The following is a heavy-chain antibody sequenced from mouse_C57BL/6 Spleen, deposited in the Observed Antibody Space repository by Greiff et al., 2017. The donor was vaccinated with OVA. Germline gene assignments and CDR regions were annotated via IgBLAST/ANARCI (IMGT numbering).Heavy chain of an antibody. CDR3: AREGETLYYFDY. J-gene: IGHJ2*01. V-gene: IGHV1-81*01. Sequence: VQLVESGAELARPGASVKLSCKASGYTFTSYGIRWVKQRTGQGLEWIGEIYPRSGSTYYNEKFKGKATLTADKSSSTAYMELRSLTSEDSAVYYCAREGETLYYFDYWGQGTTLTVSS. CDR1: GYTFTSYG. CDR2: IYPRSGST.